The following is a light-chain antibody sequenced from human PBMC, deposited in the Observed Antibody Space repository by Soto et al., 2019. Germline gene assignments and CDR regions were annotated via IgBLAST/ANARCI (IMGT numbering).Light chain of an antibody. CDR1: KSVSSS. CDR2: GAS. CDR3: QQYNNWPPKIT. V-gene: IGKV3-15*01. Sequence: EIVMTQSPATLSVSPGERATLSCRASKSVSSSLAWYQQKPGQAPRLLIFGASTRATGIPARFSGSGSGTEFTLSISSLQSEDFAVYYCQQYNNWPPKITFGQGTKLEIK. J-gene: IGKJ2*01.